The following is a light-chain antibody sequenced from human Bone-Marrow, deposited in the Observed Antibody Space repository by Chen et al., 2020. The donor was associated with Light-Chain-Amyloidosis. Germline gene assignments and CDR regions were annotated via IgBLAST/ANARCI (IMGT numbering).Light chain of an antibody. CDR2: EDD. V-gene: IGLV6-57*01. Sequence: NFMLTQPHSVSESPGTTVIISCTRSSGSIATNYVQWYQQRPGSSPTTVIYEDDQRPSGVPDRCSGAIDRSANAASLTSSGLKTEDEADYYCQSYQGSSQGVFGGGTKLTVL. CDR3: QSYQGSSQGV. J-gene: IGLJ3*02. CDR1: SGSIATNY.